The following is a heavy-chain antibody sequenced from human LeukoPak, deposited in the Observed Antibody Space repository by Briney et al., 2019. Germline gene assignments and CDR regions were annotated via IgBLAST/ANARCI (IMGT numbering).Heavy chain of an antibody. Sequence: GGSLRLSCAASGFTFSSYAMHWVRQAPGKGLEWAAVISYDGSNKYYADSVKGRFTISRDNSKNTLYLQMNSLRAEDTAVYYCARASVANWGQGTLVTVSS. V-gene: IGHV3-30-3*01. J-gene: IGHJ4*02. CDR3: ARASVAN. CDR1: GFTFSSYA. D-gene: IGHD5-12*01. CDR2: ISYDGSNK.